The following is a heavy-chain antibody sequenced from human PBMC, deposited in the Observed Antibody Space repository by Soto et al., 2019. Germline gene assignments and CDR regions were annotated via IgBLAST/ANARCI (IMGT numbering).Heavy chain of an antibody. V-gene: IGHV5-10-1*01. J-gene: IGHJ6*02. D-gene: IGHD3-3*01. CDR3: ARLLEGYYYYYYGMDV. CDR1: GYTFTSYD. Sequence: KVSCKASGYTFTSYDINWVRQATGQGLEWMGRIDPSDSYTNYSPSFQGHVTISADKSISTAYLQWSSLKASDTAMYYCARLLEGYYYYYYGMDVWGQGTTVTVSS. CDR2: IDPSDSYT.